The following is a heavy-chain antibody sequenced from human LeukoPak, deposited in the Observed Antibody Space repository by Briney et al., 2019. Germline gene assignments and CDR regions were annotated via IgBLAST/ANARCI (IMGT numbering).Heavy chain of an antibody. J-gene: IGHJ4*02. CDR2: ISSTSSYI. CDR3: ARELMGLTMIVVVNPIDY. V-gene: IGHV3-21*01. Sequence: PGGSLRLSCAASGFTFSSYSMNWVRQAPGKGLEWVSSISSTSSYIYYADLVKGRFTISRDNAKSSLFLQMNSLRAEDTAVYYCARELMGLTMIVVVNPIDYWGQGTLVTVSS. D-gene: IGHD3-22*01. CDR1: GFTFSSYS.